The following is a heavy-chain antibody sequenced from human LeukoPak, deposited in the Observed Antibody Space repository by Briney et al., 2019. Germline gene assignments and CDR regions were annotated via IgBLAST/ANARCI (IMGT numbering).Heavy chain of an antibody. CDR3: ARDRGGAARHVFGY. CDR1: GFTVSSNY. V-gene: IGHV3-53*01. J-gene: IGHJ4*02. D-gene: IGHD6-6*01. CDR2: IYSGGST. Sequence: PGGSLRLSCAASGFTVSSNYMSWVRQAPGKGLEWVSVIYSGGSTYYADSVKGRLTISRDNSKNTLYLQMNSLRAEDTALYYCARDRGGAARHVFGYWGQGTLVTVSS.